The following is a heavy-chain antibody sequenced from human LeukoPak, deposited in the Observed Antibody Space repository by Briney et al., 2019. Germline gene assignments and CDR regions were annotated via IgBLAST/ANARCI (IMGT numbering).Heavy chain of an antibody. CDR3: ARHRDYFDSSGYYMYYFDY. CDR2: IDPSDSYT. V-gene: IGHV5-10-1*01. D-gene: IGHD3-22*01. CDR1: GYXFTSYW. J-gene: IGHJ4*02. Sequence: GESLKISCNGSGYXFTSYWISWVRQTPGKGLEWMGRIDPSDSYTNYNPSFQGHVTISDDKSISTAYLQWSSLKASDTAMYYCARHRDYFDSSGYYMYYFDYWGQGTLVTVSS.